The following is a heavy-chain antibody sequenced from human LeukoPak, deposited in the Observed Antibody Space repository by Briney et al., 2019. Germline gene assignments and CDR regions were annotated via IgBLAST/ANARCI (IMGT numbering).Heavy chain of an antibody. J-gene: IGHJ5*02. CDR2: IYTSGST. V-gene: IGHV4-4*07. Sequence: SETLSLTCTVSGGSISSYYWSWIRQPAGKGLEWIGRIYTSGSTNYNPSLKSRVTMSVDTSKNQFSLKLSSVTAADTAVYYCAGARVITMIVVGENWFDPWGQGTLVTVSS. D-gene: IGHD3-22*01. CDR3: AGARVITMIVVGENWFDP. CDR1: GGSISSYY.